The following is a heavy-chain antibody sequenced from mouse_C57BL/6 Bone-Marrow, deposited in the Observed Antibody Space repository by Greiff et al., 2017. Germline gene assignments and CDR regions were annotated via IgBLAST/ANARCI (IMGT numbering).Heavy chain of an antibody. CDR2: IYPGSGNT. CDR1: GYTFTDYY. J-gene: IGHJ3*01. V-gene: IGHV1-76*01. Sequence: QVQLQQSGAELVRPGASVKLSCKASGYTFTDYYINWVKQRPGQGLEWIARIYPGSGNTYYNEKFKGKATLTAAKSSSTAYMQLSSLTSEDSAVYCGARSRRFAYWGQGTLVTVSA. CDR3: ARSRRFAY.